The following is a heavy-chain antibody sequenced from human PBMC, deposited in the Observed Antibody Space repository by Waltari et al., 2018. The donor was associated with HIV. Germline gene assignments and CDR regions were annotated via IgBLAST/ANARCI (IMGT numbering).Heavy chain of an antibody. D-gene: IGHD3-9*01. CDR3: ARGIPAGRYETLTGQDY. Sequence: QVQLVQSGAEVKTPGASVKVSCKASGYTFTSYDINWVRQATGQGLEWMGWMKPNSGNTGYAQKFHGRVTMTRNASITTAYMELSSLRSEDTAVYFCARGIPAGRYETLTGQDYCGQGTLVTVSS. CDR2: MKPNSGNT. V-gene: IGHV1-8*01. CDR1: GYTFTSYD. J-gene: IGHJ4*02.